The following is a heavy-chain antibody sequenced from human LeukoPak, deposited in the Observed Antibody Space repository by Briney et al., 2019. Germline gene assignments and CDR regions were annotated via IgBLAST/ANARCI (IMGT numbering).Heavy chain of an antibody. Sequence: GGSLRLSCAASGFTFSSYAMSWVRQAPGKGLEWVSGISATSGTTYYADSVKGRFTISRDNSRKMLYLQMNSLRAEDTAVYYCAGSYYFGSETYYNEDYWGQGTLVTVSS. CDR1: GFTFSSYA. J-gene: IGHJ4*02. V-gene: IGHV3-23*01. CDR3: AGSYYFGSETYYNEDY. D-gene: IGHD3-10*01. CDR2: ISATSGTT.